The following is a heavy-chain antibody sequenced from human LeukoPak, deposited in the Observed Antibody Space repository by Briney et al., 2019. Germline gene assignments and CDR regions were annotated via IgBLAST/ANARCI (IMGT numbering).Heavy chain of an antibody. Sequence: GRSLRLSCAASGFTFSSYGMHWVRQAPGKGLEWVAVISGSGGSTYYADSVKGRFTISRDNSKNTLYLQMNSLRAEDTAVYYCAKDVYCSSSSCYGDYMDVWGKGTTVTVSS. D-gene: IGHD2-2*01. CDR2: ISGSGGST. CDR3: AKDVYCSSSSCYGDYMDV. CDR1: GFTFSSYG. J-gene: IGHJ6*03. V-gene: IGHV3-23*01.